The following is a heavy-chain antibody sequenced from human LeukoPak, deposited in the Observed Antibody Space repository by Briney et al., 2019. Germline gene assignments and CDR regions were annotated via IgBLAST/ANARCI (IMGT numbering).Heavy chain of an antibody. J-gene: IGHJ4*02. CDR1: GYTLTELS. V-gene: IGHV1-24*01. CDR3: AAHYDILTGPFS. Sequence: ASVKVSCKVSGYTLTELSMHWVRQAPGKGLEWMGGFDPEDGETIYAQKFQGRVTMTEDTSTDAAYMELSSLRSEDTAVYYCAAHYDILTGPFSWGQGTLVTVSS. CDR2: FDPEDGET. D-gene: IGHD3-9*01.